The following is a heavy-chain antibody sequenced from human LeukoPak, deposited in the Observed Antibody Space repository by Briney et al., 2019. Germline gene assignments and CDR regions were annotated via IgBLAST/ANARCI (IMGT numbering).Heavy chain of an antibody. V-gene: IGHV3-23*01. J-gene: IGHJ5*02. CDR2: ISGSGGST. D-gene: IGHD6-13*01. CDR3: AKYAGSWLTDP. Sequence: GGSLRPSGAPSGFPFTAFPIGGAPQAPGRGLEGVSAISGSGGSTYYADSVKGRFTISRDNSKNTLYLQMNSLRAEDTAVYYCAKYAGSWLTDPWGQGTLVTVSS. CDR1: GFPFTAFP.